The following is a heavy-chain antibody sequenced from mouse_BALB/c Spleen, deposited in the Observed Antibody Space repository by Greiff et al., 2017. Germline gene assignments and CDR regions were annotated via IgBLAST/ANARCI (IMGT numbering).Heavy chain of an antibody. V-gene: IGHV1-69*02. Sequence: VQLQQSGAELVRPGASVKLSCKASGYTFTSYWINWVKQRPGQGLEWIGNIYPSDSYTNYNQKFKDKATLTVDKSSSTAYMQLSSPTSEDSAVYYCTRLNGHYYAMDYWGQGTSVTVSS. CDR3: TRLNGHYYAMDY. CDR2: IYPSDSYT. D-gene: IGHD1-1*02. CDR1: GYTFTSYW. J-gene: IGHJ4*01.